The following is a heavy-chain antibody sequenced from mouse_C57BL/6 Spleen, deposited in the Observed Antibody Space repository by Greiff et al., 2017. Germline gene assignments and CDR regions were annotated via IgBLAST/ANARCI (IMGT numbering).Heavy chain of an antibody. Sequence: VQLQQPGAELVKPGASVKMSCKASGYTFTSYWITWVKQRPGQGLEWIGDIYPGSGSTNYNEKFKSKATLTVDTSSSTAYVQLSDLTSEESAAYYCARRSYYRNNEDPSWFAYWGQGTLVTVSA. D-gene: IGHD2-5*01. V-gene: IGHV1-55*01. CDR3: ARRSYYRNNEDPSWFAY. J-gene: IGHJ3*01. CDR1: GYTFTSYW. CDR2: IYPGSGST.